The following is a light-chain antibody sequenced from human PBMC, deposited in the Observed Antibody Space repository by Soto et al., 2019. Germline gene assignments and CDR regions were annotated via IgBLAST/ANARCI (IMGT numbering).Light chain of an antibody. V-gene: IGLV2-11*01. Sequence: QSALTQPRSVSGSPGQSVTISCTGTSSDVGGYNYVSWYQQHPGKAPKLMIYDVNKRPSGVPDRFSGSKSGNTASLTISGLQAEEEADYYCCSYAGSYTWVFGGGTQLTVL. CDR1: SSDVGGYNY. J-gene: IGLJ3*02. CDR2: DVN. CDR3: CSYAGSYTWV.